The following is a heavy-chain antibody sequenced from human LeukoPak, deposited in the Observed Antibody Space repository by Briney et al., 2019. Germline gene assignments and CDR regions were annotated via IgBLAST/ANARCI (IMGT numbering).Heavy chain of an antibody. D-gene: IGHD3-22*01. CDR3: AKWGFYYDSSGYPH. J-gene: IGHJ4*02. CDR1: GFTFSSYG. CDR2: ISGSGSNT. V-gene: IGHV3-23*01. Sequence: GGSLRLSCAASGFTFSSYGMSWVRQAPGKGLEWVSAISGSGSNTYYADSVKGRFTISRDNSKNTLYLQMNSLRAEDTAVYYCAKWGFYYDSSGYPHWGQGTLVTVSS.